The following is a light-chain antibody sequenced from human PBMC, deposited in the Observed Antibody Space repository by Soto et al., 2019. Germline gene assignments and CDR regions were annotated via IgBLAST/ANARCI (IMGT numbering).Light chain of an antibody. J-gene: IGKJ2*02. V-gene: IGKV2-28*01. Sequence: DIVMTQSPLSLPVTPGEPASISCRSGQSLLHTNGYTYLDWYLQKPGQSPQLLIYLGSTRASGVPVRFSGSGSGTDFTLKISRVEAEDVGVYYCMRALQTPWTFGQGTKLEIK. CDR1: QSLLHTNGYTY. CDR2: LGS. CDR3: MRALQTPWT.